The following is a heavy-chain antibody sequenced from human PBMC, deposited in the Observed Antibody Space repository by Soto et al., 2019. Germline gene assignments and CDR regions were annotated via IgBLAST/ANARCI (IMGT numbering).Heavy chain of an antibody. CDR2: IIPIFGTA. V-gene: IGHV1-69*06. J-gene: IGHJ4*02. CDR1: GATFSSYA. Sequence: GASVKVSCKASGATFSSYAISWVRQAPGQGLEWMGGIIPIFGTANYAQKFQGRVTITADKSTSTAYMELSSLRSEDTAVYYCASTGDDFWSGYYFRWGQGTLVTVSS. D-gene: IGHD3-3*01. CDR3: ASTGDDFWSGYYFR.